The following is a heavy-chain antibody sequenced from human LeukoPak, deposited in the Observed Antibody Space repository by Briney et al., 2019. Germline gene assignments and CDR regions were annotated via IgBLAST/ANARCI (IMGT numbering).Heavy chain of an antibody. D-gene: IGHD3-9*01. CDR2: IYYSGST. J-gene: IGHJ4*02. CDR1: GGSISSSSYY. V-gene: IGHV4-39*07. CDR3: ARRGHFDWLSPFDY. Sequence: SETLSLTCTVSGGSISSSSYYWGWIRQPPGKGLEWIGSIYYSGSTYYNPSLKSRVTISVDKSKNQFSLKLSSVTAADTAVYYCARRGHFDWLSPFDYWGQGTLVTVSS.